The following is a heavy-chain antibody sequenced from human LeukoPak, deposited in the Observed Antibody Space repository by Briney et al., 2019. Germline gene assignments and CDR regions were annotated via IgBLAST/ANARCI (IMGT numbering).Heavy chain of an antibody. V-gene: IGHV4-38-2*01. Sequence: SETLSLTCAVSGYSISSGYYWGWIRQPPGKGLEWIGSIYHSGSTYYNPSLKSRVTISVDTSKNQFSLKLSSVTAADTAVYYCARRGASYSYYYMDVWGKGTTVTVSS. D-gene: IGHD4-17*01. CDR1: GYSISSGYY. J-gene: IGHJ6*03. CDR2: IYHSGST. CDR3: ARRGASYSYYYMDV.